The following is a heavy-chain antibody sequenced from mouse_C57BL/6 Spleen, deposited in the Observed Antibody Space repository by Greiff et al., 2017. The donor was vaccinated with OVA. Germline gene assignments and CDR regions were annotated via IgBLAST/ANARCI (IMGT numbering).Heavy chain of an antibody. D-gene: IGHD4-1*01. V-gene: IGHV1-4*01. J-gene: IGHJ4*01. CDR3: ERWDGYPGGYAMDY. CDR2: INPSSGYT. Sequence: VQLQESGAELARPGASVKMSCKASGYTFTSYTMHWVKQRPGQGLEWIGYINPSSGYTKYNQKFKDKATLTADKSSSTAYMQLSSLTSEDSAVYYCERWDGYPGGYAMDYWGQGTSVTVSS. CDR1: GYTFTSYT.